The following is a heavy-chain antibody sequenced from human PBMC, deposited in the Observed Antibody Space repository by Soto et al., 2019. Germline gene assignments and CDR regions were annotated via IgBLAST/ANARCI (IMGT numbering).Heavy chain of an antibody. J-gene: IGHJ4*02. Sequence: PSETLSLTCAVSGGSISRSNWWSWVRQSPGKGLEWIGEIYHGGSTNYNPSLKSRVTISVDKSKNQFSLKLSSLTAADTAVYYCARSITFDWLFFDNWGQGTLVTV. CDR3: ARSITFDWLFFDN. D-gene: IGHD3-9*01. CDR2: IYHGGST. V-gene: IGHV4-4*02. CDR1: GGSISRSNW.